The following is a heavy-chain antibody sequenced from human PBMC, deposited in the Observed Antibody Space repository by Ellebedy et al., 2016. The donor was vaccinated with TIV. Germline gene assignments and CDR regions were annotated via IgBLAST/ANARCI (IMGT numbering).Heavy chain of an antibody. V-gene: IGHV3-30*02. J-gene: IGHJ4*02. CDR3: AKSPMGYCSGGSCPLDY. CDR1: GFTFSSFG. Sequence: PGGSLRLSCAASGFTFSSFGMHWVRQAPGKGLEWVAFTRYDGSNKYYADSLKGRFTISRDNSKNTLYLQMSSLRAEDTAVYYCAKSPMGYCSGGSCPLDYWGQGTLVTVSS. CDR2: TRYDGSNK. D-gene: IGHD2-15*01.